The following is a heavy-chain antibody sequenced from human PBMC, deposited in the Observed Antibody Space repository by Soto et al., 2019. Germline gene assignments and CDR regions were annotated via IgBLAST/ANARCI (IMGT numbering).Heavy chain of an antibody. CDR1: GGSFSGYY. CDR3: AREDYGDSRSYAFDI. Sequence: SETLSLTCAVYGGSFSGYYWSWIRQPPGKGLEWIGEINHSGSTNYNPSLKSRVTISVDRSKNQFSLKLSSVTAADTAVYYCAREDYGDSRSYAFDIWGQGTMVTVSS. D-gene: IGHD4-17*01. CDR2: INHSGST. V-gene: IGHV4-34*01. J-gene: IGHJ3*02.